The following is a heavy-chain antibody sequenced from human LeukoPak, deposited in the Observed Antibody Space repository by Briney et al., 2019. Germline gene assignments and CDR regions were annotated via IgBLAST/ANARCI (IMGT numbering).Heavy chain of an antibody. Sequence: GGSLSFSGAALGLTSSSFELNWVGQAPGKGLEWVSYISSSGSTIYYADSVKGRFTISRDNAKNSLYLQMNSLRAEDTAVYYCAELGITMIGGVWGKGTTVTISS. D-gene: IGHD3-10*02. CDR1: GLTSSSFE. J-gene: IGHJ6*04. CDR2: ISSSGSTI. V-gene: IGHV3-48*03. CDR3: AELGITMIGGV.